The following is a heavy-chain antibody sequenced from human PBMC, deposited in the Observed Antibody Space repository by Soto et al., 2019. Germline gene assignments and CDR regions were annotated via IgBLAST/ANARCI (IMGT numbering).Heavy chain of an antibody. D-gene: IGHD6-13*01. CDR1: GYTFTDYA. J-gene: IGHJ5*02. V-gene: IGHV1-3*01. CDR3: AKDGTIAAAGWFDP. Sequence: ASVKVSCKASGYTFTDYAIHWVRQAPGQGLEWMGWINVGNGNTGYSRKFQGRVTNARDMSASTAYIEVTSLTSEDTAIYYCAKDGTIAAAGWFDPWGQGTLVTVSS. CDR2: INVGNGNT.